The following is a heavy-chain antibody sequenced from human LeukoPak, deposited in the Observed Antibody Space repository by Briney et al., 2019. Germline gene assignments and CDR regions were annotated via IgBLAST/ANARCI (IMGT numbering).Heavy chain of an antibody. V-gene: IGHV3-30-3*01. D-gene: IGHD3-10*01. CDR2: ISYDGSNK. CDR3: ARAYGSGSYFHPDY. CDR1: GFSFNSYA. Sequence: GGSLRLSCAASGFSFNSYALHWVRQAPGKGLEWVAVISYDGSNKYYADSVKGRFTISRDNSKNTLYLQTNSLRDEDRAVYYCARAYGSGSYFHPDYWGQGTLVTVSS. J-gene: IGHJ4*02.